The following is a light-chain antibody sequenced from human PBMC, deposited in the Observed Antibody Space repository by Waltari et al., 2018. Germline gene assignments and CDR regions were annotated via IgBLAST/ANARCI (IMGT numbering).Light chain of an antibody. CDR2: EVT. V-gene: IGLV2-8*01. J-gene: IGLJ1*01. Sequence: QSALTQPPSASVSPGQSVTISCTGTSSDVGGYNYVSWYQQHPGKAPKLLLYEVTKRPSGVPDRFSGSKAGNTASLTVSGLQADDEADYYCSSYAGTSTFYVFGTGTEVTVL. CDR3: SSYAGTSTFYV. CDR1: SSDVGGYNY.